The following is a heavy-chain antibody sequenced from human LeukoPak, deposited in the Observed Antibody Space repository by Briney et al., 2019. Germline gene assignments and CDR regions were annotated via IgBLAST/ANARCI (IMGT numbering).Heavy chain of an antibody. D-gene: IGHD1-26*01. J-gene: IGHJ4*02. V-gene: IGHV1-18*01. Sequence: ASVKVSCKASGYTFTNFGISWVRQAPGQGLEWMGWISAYTGDTNFAQNLQGRVTMTTDTSTGTAYMELRSLRSDDTAVYYCARDTAGSRGATRGDYWGQGTLVTVSS. CDR1: GYTFTNFG. CDR3: ARDTAGSRGATRGDY. CDR2: ISAYTGDT.